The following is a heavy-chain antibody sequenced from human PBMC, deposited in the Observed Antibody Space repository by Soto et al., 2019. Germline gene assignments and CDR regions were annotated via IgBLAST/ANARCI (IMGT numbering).Heavy chain of an antibody. J-gene: IGHJ6*02. D-gene: IGHD6-6*01. V-gene: IGHV1-69*13. CDR1: GGTFSSYA. Sequence: SVKVSCKASGGTFSSYAISWVRQAPGQGLEWMGGIIPIFGTANYAQKFQGRVTITADESTSTAYMELSSLRSEDTAVYYCARDHGVRQLGVVDYYYYGMDVWGQGTTVTVSS. CDR3: ARDHGVRQLGVVDYYYYGMDV. CDR2: IIPIFGTA.